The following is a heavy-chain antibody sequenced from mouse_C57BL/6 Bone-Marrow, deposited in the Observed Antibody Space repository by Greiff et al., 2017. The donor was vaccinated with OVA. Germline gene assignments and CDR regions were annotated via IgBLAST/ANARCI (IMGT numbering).Heavy chain of an antibody. D-gene: IGHD1-1*01. CDR2: ISGGGGNT. CDR3: ARRDYYGTQFAY. V-gene: IGHV5-9*01. Sequence: EVKLVESGGGLVKPGGSLKLSCAASGFTFSSYTMSWVRQTPEKRLEWVATISGGGGNTYYPDSVKGRFTISRDNAKNTLYLQMSSLRSEDTALYYCARRDYYGTQFAYWGKGTLVTVAA. CDR1: GFTFSSYT. J-gene: IGHJ3*01.